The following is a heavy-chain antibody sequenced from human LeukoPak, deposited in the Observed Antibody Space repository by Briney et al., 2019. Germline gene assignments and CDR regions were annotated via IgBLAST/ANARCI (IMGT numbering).Heavy chain of an antibody. D-gene: IGHD3-22*01. V-gene: IGHV3-48*03. Sequence: GGSLRLSCAASGFTFSSYEMNWVRQAPGKGLEWVSYISSSGSTIYYADSVKGRFTISRDNAKNSLSLQMNSLRAEDTAVYYCARDDSSGYYYRGVFDYWGQGTLVTVSS. CDR1: GFTFSSYE. CDR2: ISSSGSTI. CDR3: ARDDSSGYYYRGVFDY. J-gene: IGHJ4*02.